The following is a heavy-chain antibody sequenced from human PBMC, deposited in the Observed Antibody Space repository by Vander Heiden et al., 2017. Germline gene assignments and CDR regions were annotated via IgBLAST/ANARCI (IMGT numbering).Heavy chain of an antibody. Sequence: EAQLLESWGDIVQPGGSLRLSCAASGFTFSSFVMSWVRQAPGKGLEWVSSVSADGGTTYYADSVKGRFTISRDNSKNRLYLDVNSLGAEDTAVYFAASGSYYGMDVWGRGTTVSVSS. CDR3: ASGSYYGMDV. V-gene: IGHV3-23*01. D-gene: IGHD5-12*01. J-gene: IGHJ6*02. CDR1: GFTFSSFV. CDR2: VSADGGTT.